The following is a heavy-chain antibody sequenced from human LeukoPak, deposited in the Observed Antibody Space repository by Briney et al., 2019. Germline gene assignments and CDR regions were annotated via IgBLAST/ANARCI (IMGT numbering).Heavy chain of an antibody. CDR2: IYYSGST. V-gene: IGHV4-59*01. Sequence: PSETLSLTCTVSGGSISGYYWSWIRQPPGKGLEWIGYIYYSGSTNYNPSLKSRVTISVDTSKNQFSLKLSSVTAADTAVYYCARRELPNWFDPWGQGTLVTVSS. J-gene: IGHJ5*02. CDR1: GGSISGYY. CDR3: ARRELPNWFDP. D-gene: IGHD3-10*01.